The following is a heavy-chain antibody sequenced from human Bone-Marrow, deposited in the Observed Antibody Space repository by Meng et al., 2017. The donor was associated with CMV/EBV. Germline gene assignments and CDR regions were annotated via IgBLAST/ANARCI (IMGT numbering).Heavy chain of an antibody. CDR1: GFSLSTTGMR. V-gene: IGHV2-70D*14. CDR2: IDWDDEG. Sequence: SGPTLVKPTQTLTVTCTFSGFSLSTTGMRVSWVRQPPGKALEWLARIDWDDEGFYSTSLKTRLTISKDTSKNQVVLRMTNMDPVDTATYYCVRTYCSPSGCNGLGWSFDSWGQGTRVTVSS. CDR3: VRTYCSPSGCNGLGWSFDS. D-gene: IGHD2-15*01. J-gene: IGHJ4*02.